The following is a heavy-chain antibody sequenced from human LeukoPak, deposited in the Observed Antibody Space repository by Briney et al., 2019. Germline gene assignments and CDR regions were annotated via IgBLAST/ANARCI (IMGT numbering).Heavy chain of an antibody. CDR1: GFTFSSYW. CDR2: IKQDGSEK. D-gene: IGHD6-13*01. J-gene: IGHJ4*02. Sequence: PGGSLRLSCAASGFTFSSYWMSWVRQAPGKGLEWVANIKQDGSEKYYVDSVKGRFIISRDNAKNSLYLQMNSLRAEDTAVYYCAREHIAAAGTFDYWGQGTLVTVSS. CDR3: AREHIAAAGTFDY. V-gene: IGHV3-7*03.